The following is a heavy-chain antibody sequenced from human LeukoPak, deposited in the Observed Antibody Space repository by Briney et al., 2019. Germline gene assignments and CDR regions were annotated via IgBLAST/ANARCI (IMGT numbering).Heavy chain of an antibody. D-gene: IGHD4-17*01. CDR2: INHSGST. Sequence: SETLSLTCAVYGGSFSGYYWSWIRQPPGKGLEWIGEINHSGSTNYNPSLKSRVTISVDTSKNQLSLKLSSVTAADTAVYYCARGGVTTLDGMDVWGQGTTVTVSS. CDR1: GGSFSGYY. V-gene: IGHV4-34*01. CDR3: ARGGVTTLDGMDV. J-gene: IGHJ6*02.